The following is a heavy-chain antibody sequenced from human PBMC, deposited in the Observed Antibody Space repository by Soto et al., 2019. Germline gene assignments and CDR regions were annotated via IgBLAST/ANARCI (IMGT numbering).Heavy chain of an antibody. Sequence: EVQLVESGGGLVKPGGSLRLSCAASGFTFSNAWMSWVRQAPGKGLEWVGRIKSKTDGGTTDYAAPVKGRFTISRDDSKNTLYLQMNSLKTEDTAVYYCTTLYDFWSGYSGDYWGQGTLVTVSS. CDR2: IKSKTDGGTT. CDR1: GFTFSNAW. D-gene: IGHD3-3*01. CDR3: TTLYDFWSGYSGDY. V-gene: IGHV3-15*01. J-gene: IGHJ4*02.